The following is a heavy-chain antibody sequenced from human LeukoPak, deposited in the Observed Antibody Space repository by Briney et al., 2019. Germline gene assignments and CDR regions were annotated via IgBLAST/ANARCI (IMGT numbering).Heavy chain of an antibody. CDR3: ARDRHSAYDSQRLFEY. V-gene: IGHV4-59*01. Sequence: SETLSLTCTISGDSISGYYWSWIRQPPGKGLEWIGYIFYSGSTNYNPSLKSRVTISIDTSKKQFSLKLSSVTAADTAVYYCARDRHSAYDSQRLFEYWGQGTLVTVSS. J-gene: IGHJ4*02. D-gene: IGHD5-12*01. CDR1: GDSISGYY. CDR2: IFYSGST.